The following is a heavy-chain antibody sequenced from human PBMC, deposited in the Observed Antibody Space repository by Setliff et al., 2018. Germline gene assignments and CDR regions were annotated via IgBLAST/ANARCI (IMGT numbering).Heavy chain of an antibody. V-gene: IGHV4-31*03. Sequence: SETLSLTCTVSGDSIRRGDYWSWIRQHPGKGLEWIGYIHHSGETFYNPSLRNRVIISVDTSKNQFSLKVTSLIAADTAVYYCARARDGIDFDYFDYWGRGTPVTVSS. CDR1: GDSIRRGDY. CDR3: ARARDGIDFDYFDY. CDR2: IHHSGET. J-gene: IGHJ4*02.